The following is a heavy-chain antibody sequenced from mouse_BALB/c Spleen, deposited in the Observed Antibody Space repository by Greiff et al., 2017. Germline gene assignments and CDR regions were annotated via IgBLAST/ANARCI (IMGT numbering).Heavy chain of an antibody. V-gene: IGHV1S29*02. CDR1: GYTFTDYN. D-gene: IGHD1-1*01. Sequence: VQLKQSGPELVKPGASVKISCKASGYTFTDYNMHWVKQSHGKSLEWIGYIYPYNGGTGYNQKFKSKATLTVDNSSSTAYMELRSLTSEDSAVYYCARGDYYGSSYVRFAYWGQGTLVTVSA. CDR3: ARGDYYGSSYVRFAY. J-gene: IGHJ3*01. CDR2: IYPYNGGT.